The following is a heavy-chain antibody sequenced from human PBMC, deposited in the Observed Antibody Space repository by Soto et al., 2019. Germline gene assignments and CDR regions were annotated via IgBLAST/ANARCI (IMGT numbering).Heavy chain of an antibody. Sequence: QVQLVQSGAEEKKPWASVKVSCKASGYTFTSYAMHWVRQAPGHRLEWMGWINAGNGNTKYSQKFQGRVTITRDTSGSTADMELSSLRAEDTAVYYCARSIVVVTAIDYCGKGNLVTVSS. CDR1: GYTFTSYA. CDR2: INAGNGNT. D-gene: IGHD2-21*02. CDR3: ARSIVVVTAIDY. J-gene: IGHJ4*02. V-gene: IGHV1-3*05.